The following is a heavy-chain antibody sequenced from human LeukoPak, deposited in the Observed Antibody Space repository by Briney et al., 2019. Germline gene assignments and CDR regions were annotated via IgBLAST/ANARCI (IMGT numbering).Heavy chain of an antibody. CDR1: GYTFTSYG. D-gene: IGHD2-2*02. CDR3: AISPRIVVVPAAISGWFDP. Sequence: VASVKVSCKASGYTFTSYGISWVRQAPGQGLEWTGWISAYNGNTNYAQKLQGRVTMTTDTSTSTAYMELRSLRSDDTAVYYCAISPRIVVVPAAISGWFDPWGQGTLVTVSS. V-gene: IGHV1-18*01. CDR2: ISAYNGNT. J-gene: IGHJ5*02.